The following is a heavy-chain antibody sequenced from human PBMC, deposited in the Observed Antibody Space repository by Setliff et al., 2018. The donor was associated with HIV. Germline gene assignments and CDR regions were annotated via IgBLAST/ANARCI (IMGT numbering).Heavy chain of an antibody. D-gene: IGHD3-3*01. Sequence: ASVKVSCKASGYTFTSYAMNWVRQAPGQGLEWMGWINTNTGNPTYAQGFTGRFVFSLDTSVSTAYLQISSLKAEDTAVYYCARGTRYNFWNIYYIPHEDFDYWGQGTLGTVSS. V-gene: IGHV7-4-1*02. CDR2: INTNTGNP. CDR1: GYTFTSYA. J-gene: IGHJ4*02. CDR3: ARGTRYNFWNIYYIPHEDFDY.